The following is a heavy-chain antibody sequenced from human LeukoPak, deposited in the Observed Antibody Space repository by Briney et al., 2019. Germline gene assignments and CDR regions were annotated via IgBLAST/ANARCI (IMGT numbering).Heavy chain of an antibody. Sequence: SARSLRLSCAASGFTFDDYAMHWVRQAPGKGLEWVSGITWNSDTIGYADSVKGRFTISRDNAKHSLYLQMNSLRAEDTAWYYCAKDHLAVAGTAMRFEYWGQGTLVTVSS. V-gene: IGHV3-9*01. CDR3: AKDHLAVAGTAMRFEY. D-gene: IGHD6-19*01. CDR2: ITWNSDTI. J-gene: IGHJ4*02. CDR1: GFTFDDYA.